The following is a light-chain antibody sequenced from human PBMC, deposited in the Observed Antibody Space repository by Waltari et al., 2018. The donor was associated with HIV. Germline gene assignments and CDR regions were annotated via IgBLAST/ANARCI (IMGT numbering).Light chain of an antibody. CDR1: RFSHQN. J-gene: IGLJ3*02. CDR2: RDS. Sequence: SFELTQPPSVSVSPGQTARITSSGSRFSHQNGYWYHQKPGQAPVLVMSRDSERPSGVPERFSGSSSGTTVTLTISGVQAEDEADYYCQSADNSVTHLVCGGGTKLTVL. CDR3: QSADNSVTHLV. V-gene: IGLV3-25*03.